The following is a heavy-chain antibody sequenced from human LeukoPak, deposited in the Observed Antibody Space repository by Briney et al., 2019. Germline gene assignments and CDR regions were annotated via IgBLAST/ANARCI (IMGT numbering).Heavy chain of an antibody. CDR3: ARDRGYSYGTYNWFDP. Sequence: PGGSLRLSCAASGFTFSSYSMNWVRQAPGKGLEWVANIKQDGSEKYYVDSVKGRFTISRDNAKNSLYLQMNSLRAEDTAVYYCARDRGYSYGTYNWFDPWGQGTLSPSPQ. CDR2: IKQDGSEK. V-gene: IGHV3-7*01. CDR1: GFTFSSYS. D-gene: IGHD5-18*01. J-gene: IGHJ5*02.